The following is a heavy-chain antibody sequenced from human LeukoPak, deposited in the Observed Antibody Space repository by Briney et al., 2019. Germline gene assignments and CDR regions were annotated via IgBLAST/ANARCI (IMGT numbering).Heavy chain of an antibody. V-gene: IGHV4-34*01. J-gene: IGHJ3*02. D-gene: IGHD3-10*01. CDR3: ARGSYYGSGSQTDAFDI. Sequence: PSETLSLTCAVYGGSFSGYYWSWIRQPPGKGLEWIGEINHSGSTNYNPSLKSRVTISEDTSKNQFSLKLSSVTAADTAVYYCARGSYYGSGSQTDAFDIWGQGTMVTVSS. CDR1: GGSFSGYY. CDR2: INHSGST.